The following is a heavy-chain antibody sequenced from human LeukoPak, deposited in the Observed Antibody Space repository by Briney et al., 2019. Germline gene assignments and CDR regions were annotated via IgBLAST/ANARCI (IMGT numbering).Heavy chain of an antibody. V-gene: IGHV1-18*01. D-gene: IGHD6-19*01. J-gene: IGHJ6*02. Sequence: ASVKVSCKASGGTFSSYGISWVRQAPGQGLEWMGWISAYNGNTNYAQKLQGGVTMTTDTSTSTAYMELRSLRSDDTAVYYCARDDSSGWYGTLYYYGMDVWGQGTTVTVSS. CDR3: ARDDSSGWYGTLYYYGMDV. CDR2: ISAYNGNT. CDR1: GGTFSSYG.